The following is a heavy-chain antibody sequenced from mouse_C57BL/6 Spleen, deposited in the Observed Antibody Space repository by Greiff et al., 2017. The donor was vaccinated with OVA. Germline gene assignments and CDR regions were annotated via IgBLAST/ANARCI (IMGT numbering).Heavy chain of an antibody. D-gene: IGHD2-1*01. Sequence: QVHVKQSGAELVRPGTSVKVSCKASGYAFTNYLIEWVKQRPGQGLEWIGVINPGSGGTNYNEKFKGKATMTADKSSSTAYMQLSSLTSEDSAVYFCARGGLYYGNHGYAMDYWGQGTSVTVSS. V-gene: IGHV1-54*01. CDR1: GYAFTNYL. CDR3: ARGGLYYGNHGYAMDY. CDR2: INPGSGGT. J-gene: IGHJ4*01.